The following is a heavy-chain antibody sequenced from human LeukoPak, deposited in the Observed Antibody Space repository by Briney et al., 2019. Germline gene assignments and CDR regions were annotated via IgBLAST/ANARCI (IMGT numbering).Heavy chain of an antibody. CDR3: ARGRDGYTYRYYFDY. CDR2: INPNSGGT. CDR1: GYTFTGYY. D-gene: IGHD5-24*01. J-gene: IGHJ4*02. V-gene: IGHV1-2*02. Sequence: ASVKVSCKASGYTFTGYYMHWVRQAPGRGLEWMGWINPNSGGTNYAQKFQGRVTMTRDTSISTAYMELSRLRSDDTAVYYCARGRDGYTYRYYFDYWGQGTLVTVSS.